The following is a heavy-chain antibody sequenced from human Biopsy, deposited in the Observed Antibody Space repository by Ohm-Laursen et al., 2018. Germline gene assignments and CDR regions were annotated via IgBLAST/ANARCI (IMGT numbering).Heavy chain of an antibody. J-gene: IGHJ4*02. Sequence: SDTLSLTCAVFGKTFSDYQWSWIRQPPGKGLGWIGQINQAGTTNYNPSLKSRVSISADASTHEFSLRWTSVTAADTAVYLCGNEVHGRDYWGLGAQVTVSS. V-gene: IGHV4-34*08. CDR1: GKTFSDYQ. CDR2: INQAGTT. CDR3: GNEVHGRDY. D-gene: IGHD2-15*01.